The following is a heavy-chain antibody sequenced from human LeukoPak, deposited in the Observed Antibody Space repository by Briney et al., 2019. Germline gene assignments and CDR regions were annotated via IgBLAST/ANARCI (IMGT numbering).Heavy chain of an antibody. J-gene: IGHJ4*02. CDR1: GYTFTSYG. CDR2: ISAYNGNT. V-gene: IGHV1-18*01. D-gene: IGHD5-18*01. CDR3: AREDYDRGYTSY. Sequence: ASVKVSCKASGYTFTSYGISWVRQAPGQGLEWMGWISAYNGNTNYAQKLQGRVTMTTDTSTSTAYMELRSLRSDETAVYYCAREDYDRGYTSYWGQGTLVTVSS.